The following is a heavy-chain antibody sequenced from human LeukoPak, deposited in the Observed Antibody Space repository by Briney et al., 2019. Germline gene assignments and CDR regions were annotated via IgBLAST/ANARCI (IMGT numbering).Heavy chain of an antibody. CDR2: IYCSGST. Sequence: SETLSLTCTVSGGSISSYYWSWIRQPPGKGLEWIGYIYCSGSTNYNPSLKSRVTISVDTSKNQFSLKLSSVTAADTAVYYCARDNPHSSGWYTGYYYGMDVWGRGTTVTVSS. V-gene: IGHV4-59*01. CDR1: GGSISSYY. J-gene: IGHJ6*02. CDR3: ARDNPHSSGWYTGYYYGMDV. D-gene: IGHD6-19*01.